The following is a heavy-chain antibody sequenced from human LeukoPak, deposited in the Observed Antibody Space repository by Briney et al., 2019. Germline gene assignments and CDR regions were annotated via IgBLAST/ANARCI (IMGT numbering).Heavy chain of an antibody. J-gene: IGHJ4*02. Sequence: GGSLRLSCAASGFTFSSYIMDWVRQAPGKGLEWVSSIEKTGSYVYHVDSVRGRFTISRDNAKNSLYLQMNSLRAEDTAVYYCAREGVGIKDLDYWGQGTLVTVSS. V-gene: IGHV3-21*01. CDR2: IEKTGSYV. D-gene: IGHD1-26*01. CDR1: GFTFSSYI. CDR3: AREGVGIKDLDY.